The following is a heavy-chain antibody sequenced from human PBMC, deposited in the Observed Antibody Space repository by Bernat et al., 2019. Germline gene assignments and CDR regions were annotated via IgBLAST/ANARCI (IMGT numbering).Heavy chain of an antibody. D-gene: IGHD3-9*01. CDR3: ARGPSYDILTGYLTGGFDP. Sequence: EVQLVETGGGLIQPGGSLRLSCAASGFTVSSNYMSWVRQAPGKGLEWVSVIYSGGSTYYADSVKGRFTISRDNSKNTLYLQMNSLRAEDTAVYYCARGPSYDILTGYLTGGFDPWGQGTLVTVSS. CDR1: GFTVSSNY. CDR2: IYSGGST. V-gene: IGHV3-53*02. J-gene: IGHJ5*02.